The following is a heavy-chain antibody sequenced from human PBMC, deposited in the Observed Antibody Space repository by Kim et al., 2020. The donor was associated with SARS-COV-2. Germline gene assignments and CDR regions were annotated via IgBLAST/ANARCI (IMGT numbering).Heavy chain of an antibody. CDR2: ITPFNGNT. V-gene: IGHV1-45*02. J-gene: IGHJ3*02. Sequence: SVKVSCKASGYTFTYRYLHWVRQAPGQALEWMGWITPFNGNTNYAQKFQDRVTITRDRSMSTAYMELSSLRSEDTAMYYCAADLAEGAMVGAFDIWGQGTMVTVSS. CDR1: GYTFTYRY. D-gene: IGHD5-18*01. CDR3: AADLAEGAMVGAFDI.